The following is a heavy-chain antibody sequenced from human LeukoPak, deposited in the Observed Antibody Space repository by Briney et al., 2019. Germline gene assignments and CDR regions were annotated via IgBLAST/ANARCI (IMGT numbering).Heavy chain of an antibody. D-gene: IGHD5-18*01. Sequence: PGGSLRLSCAASGFSFDNYAMSWVRQAPGKGLEWVSAISGSAGTTYYADSVKGRFTISRDNSKNTLYLQMSSLRAEDTAVYYCAKEYMDTAVDDAFDIWGQGTMVTVSS. CDR1: GFSFDNYA. J-gene: IGHJ3*02. V-gene: IGHV3-23*01. CDR2: ISGSAGTT. CDR3: AKEYMDTAVDDAFDI.